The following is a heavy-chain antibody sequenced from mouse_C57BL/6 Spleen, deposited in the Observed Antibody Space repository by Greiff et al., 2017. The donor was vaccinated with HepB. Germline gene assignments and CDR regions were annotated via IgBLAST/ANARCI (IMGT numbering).Heavy chain of an antibody. D-gene: IGHD3-3*01. V-gene: IGHV1-81*01. CDR2: IYPRSGNT. CDR1: GYTFTSYG. J-gene: IGHJ2*01. Sequence: VQLQQSGAELARPGASVKLSCKASGYTFTSYGISWVKQRPGQGLEWIGEIYPRSGNTYYNEKFKGKATLTADKSSSTAYMELRSLTSEDSAVYFCARGDGGGYWGQGTTLTVSS. CDR3: ARGDGGGY.